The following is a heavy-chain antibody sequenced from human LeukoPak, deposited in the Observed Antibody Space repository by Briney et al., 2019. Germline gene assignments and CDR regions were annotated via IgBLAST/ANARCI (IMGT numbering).Heavy chain of an antibody. CDR3: AGATAFDY. CDR1: GFTFSSYA. CDR2: ISYDGSNK. Sequence: PGRSLRLSCAASGFTFSSYAMHWVRQAPGKGLERGAVISYDGSNKYYADSVKGGFTISRDNSKNTLYLQMNGLRAEDTAVYYCAGATAFDYWGQGTLVTVSS. J-gene: IGHJ4*02. V-gene: IGHV3-30-3*01.